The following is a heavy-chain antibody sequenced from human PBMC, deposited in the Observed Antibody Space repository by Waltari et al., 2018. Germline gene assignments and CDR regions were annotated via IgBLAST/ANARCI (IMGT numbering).Heavy chain of an antibody. J-gene: IGHJ6*02. D-gene: IGHD2-21*01. CDR3: ATYSSSGGGMDV. V-gene: IGHV4-4*07. CDR1: GGSISSEY. CDR2: IYSSGAT. Sequence: QVQLQESGPGLVKPSETLSLTCTVSGGSISSEYWTWIRQPAGKGLEWIGRIYSSGATNYNPSRKSRVTISVDKSKNQFSLKLNSVTAADTAVYYCATYSSSGGGMDVWGQGTTVTVSS.